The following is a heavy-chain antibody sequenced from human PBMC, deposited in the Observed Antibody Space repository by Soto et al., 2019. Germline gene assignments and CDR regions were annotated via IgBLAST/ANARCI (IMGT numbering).Heavy chain of an antibody. CDR2: FDPEDGET. Sequence: ASVKVSCRASGYTFTSYDINWVRQAPGKGLEWMGGFDPEDGETIYAQKFQGRVTMTEDTSTDTAYMELSSLRSEDTAVYYCATWQWLVPNYYGMDVWGQGTTVTVSS. D-gene: IGHD6-19*01. V-gene: IGHV1-24*01. CDR3: ATWQWLVPNYYGMDV. J-gene: IGHJ6*02. CDR1: GYTFTSYD.